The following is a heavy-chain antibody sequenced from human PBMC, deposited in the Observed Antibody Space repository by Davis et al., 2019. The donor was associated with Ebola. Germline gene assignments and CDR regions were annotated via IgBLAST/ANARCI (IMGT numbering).Heavy chain of an antibody. D-gene: IGHD3-22*01. CDR2: INPSGGST. Sequence: AASVKVSCKASRYTFTSYYMHWVRQAPGQGLEWMGIINPSGGSTSYAQKFQGRVTMTRDTSTSTVYMELSSLRSEDTAVYYCARHDSSGYDAFDIWGQGTMVTVSS. CDR3: ARHDSSGYDAFDI. V-gene: IGHV1-46*03. J-gene: IGHJ3*02. CDR1: RYTFTSYY.